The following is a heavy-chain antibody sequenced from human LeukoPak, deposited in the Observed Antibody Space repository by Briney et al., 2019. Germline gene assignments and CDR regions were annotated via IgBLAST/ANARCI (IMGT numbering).Heavy chain of an antibody. CDR1: GGSISSSSAY. J-gene: IGHJ4*02. Sequence: SETLSLTCTVSGGSISSSSAYWGWIRQPPGKWLEWIGSIYYSKNTYYNPSLKSRVTISADTSKNQFSLTLGSVSATDTAVYYCVSPRGFSYGYFDYWGQGTLVTVSS. V-gene: IGHV4-39*01. CDR3: VSPRGFSYGYFDY. D-gene: IGHD5-18*01. CDR2: IYYSKNT.